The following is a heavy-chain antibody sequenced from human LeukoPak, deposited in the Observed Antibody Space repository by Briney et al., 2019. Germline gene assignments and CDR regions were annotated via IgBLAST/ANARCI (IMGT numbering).Heavy chain of an antibody. CDR2: ISDAGSTI. D-gene: IGHD2-2*01. Sequence: GGSLRLSCAVSGFTFRSYEMNWVRQAPGKGLEWVSYISDAGSTIYYADSVKGRFTISRDNAKNSLYLQMNSLRAEDTAVHYCARASSHCSSTSCYIGYWGQGTLVTVSS. J-gene: IGHJ4*02. V-gene: IGHV3-48*03. CDR3: ARASSHCSSTSCYIGY. CDR1: GFTFRSYE.